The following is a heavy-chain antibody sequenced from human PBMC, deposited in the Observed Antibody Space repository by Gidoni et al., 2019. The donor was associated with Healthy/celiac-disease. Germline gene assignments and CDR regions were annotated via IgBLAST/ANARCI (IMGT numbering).Heavy chain of an antibody. V-gene: IGHV3-30-3*01. CDR3: ARDDGDQEDELQYYDFWLGY. D-gene: IGHD3-3*01. CDR2: ISYDGSNK. Sequence: QVQLVESGGGVVQPGRSLRLSCAASGFTFSRYAMHWVRQAPGKGLEWVAVISYDGSNKYYADSVKGRFTISRDNSKNTLYLQMNSLRAEDTAVYYCARDDGDQEDELQYYDFWLGYWGQGTLVTVSS. J-gene: IGHJ4*02. CDR1: GFTFSRYA.